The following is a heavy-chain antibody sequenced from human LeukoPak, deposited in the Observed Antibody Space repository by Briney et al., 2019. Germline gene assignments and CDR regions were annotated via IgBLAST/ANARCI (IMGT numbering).Heavy chain of an antibody. Sequence: GGSLRLPCAASGFTFSSYAMSWVRQAPGKGLEWVSAISGSGGSTYYADSVKGRFTISRDNSKNTLYLQMNSLRAEDTAVYYCASPMASSGSPLFDYWGQGTLVTVSS. D-gene: IGHD3-10*01. CDR2: ISGSGGST. CDR3: ASPMASSGSPLFDY. CDR1: GFTFSSYA. V-gene: IGHV3-23*01. J-gene: IGHJ4*02.